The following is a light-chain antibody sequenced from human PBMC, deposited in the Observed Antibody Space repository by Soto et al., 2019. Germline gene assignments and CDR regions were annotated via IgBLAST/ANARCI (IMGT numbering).Light chain of an antibody. CDR3: QQYNSYSPFI. Sequence: DIPMTQSPSTLSASVGDRVTITCRVSQSISAWLAWYQQKPGKAPKLLIYDASTLQSGVPSRFSGSGSGTEFTLTISSLQPDDFATYYCQQYNSYSPFIFGPGTKVDIK. J-gene: IGKJ3*01. CDR2: DAS. V-gene: IGKV1-5*01. CDR1: QSISAW.